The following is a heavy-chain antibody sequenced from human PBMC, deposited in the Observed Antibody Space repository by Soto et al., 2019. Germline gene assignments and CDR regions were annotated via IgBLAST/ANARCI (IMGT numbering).Heavy chain of an antibody. CDR3: ARDVRSSGWYRGGLDY. J-gene: IGHJ4*02. CDR1: GFTFSSYA. D-gene: IGHD6-19*01. V-gene: IGHV3-64*01. CDR2: ISSNGGST. Sequence: GSLRLSCAASGFTFSSYAMHWVRQAPGKGLEYVSAISSNGGSTYYANSVKGRFTISRDNSKNTLYLQMGSLRAEDMAVYYCARDVRSSGWYRGGLDYWGQGTLVTVSS.